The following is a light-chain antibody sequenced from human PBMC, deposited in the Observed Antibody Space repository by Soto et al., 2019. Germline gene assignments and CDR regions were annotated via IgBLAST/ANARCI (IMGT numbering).Light chain of an antibody. CDR1: QSVDSRF. J-gene: IGKJ1*01. V-gene: IGKV3-20*01. CDR2: GAS. CDR3: QQYDSSRT. Sequence: EIVLTQSPGTLSLSPGESATLSCRASQSVDSRFLAWYQQKPGQAPRLLMFGASTRATGIPDRFSGSGSGTDFTISISSLEPDDVAVYYCQQYDSSRTFGQGTKVEMK.